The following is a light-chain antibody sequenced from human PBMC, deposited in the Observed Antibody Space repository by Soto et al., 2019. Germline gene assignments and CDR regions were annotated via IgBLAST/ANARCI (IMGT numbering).Light chain of an antibody. Sequence: DIQMTQSPSTLSGSVGARVTITCRASQTISSWLAWYQQKPGKAPKLLIYDASSLESGVPSRFSGSASGTEFTLTISSLESDDFATYYCQQYHRYSTFGQGTKVDIK. J-gene: IGKJ1*01. CDR1: QTISSW. CDR3: QQYHRYST. CDR2: DAS. V-gene: IGKV1-5*01.